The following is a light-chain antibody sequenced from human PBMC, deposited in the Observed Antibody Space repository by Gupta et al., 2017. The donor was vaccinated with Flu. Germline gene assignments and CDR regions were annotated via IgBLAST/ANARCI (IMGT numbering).Light chain of an antibody. V-gene: IGKV1-27*01. CDR3: QKYNSAPRT. CDR1: QGISNY. Sequence: PASLSASVGDRVTIACLASQGISNYLAWYQQKPGKVPKLLIYAASTLQSGVPSRFSGSGSGTDFTLTISSLQPEDVATYYCQKYNSAPRTFGQGTKVEIK. CDR2: AAS. J-gene: IGKJ1*01.